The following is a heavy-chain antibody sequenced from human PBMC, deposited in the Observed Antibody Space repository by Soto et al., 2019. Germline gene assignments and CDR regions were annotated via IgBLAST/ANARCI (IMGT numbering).Heavy chain of an antibody. V-gene: IGHV1-18*01. Sequence: QVQLVQSGAEVKKPGASVKVSCKASGYTFTNYAFSWVRQAPGQGLEWMGWISAYNGNTNYPQKLQGRVTMTTATSKSTAYMELRSLRSDDTAVYYCARDLAAAGPFDCWGQGTLVTVSS. J-gene: IGHJ4*02. CDR2: ISAYNGNT. CDR1: GYTFTNYA. CDR3: ARDLAAAGPFDC. D-gene: IGHD6-13*01.